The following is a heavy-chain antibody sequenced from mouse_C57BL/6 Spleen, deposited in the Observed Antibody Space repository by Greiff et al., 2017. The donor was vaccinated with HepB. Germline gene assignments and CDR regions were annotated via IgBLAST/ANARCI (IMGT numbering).Heavy chain of an antibody. CDR1: GYAFSSYW. J-gene: IGHJ2*01. D-gene: IGHD1-1*01. V-gene: IGHV1-80*01. CDR2: IYPGDGDT. CDR3: ARSDGSSSFFDY. Sequence: QVQLQQSGAELVKPGASVKISCKASGYAFSSYWMNWVKQRPGKGLEWIGQIYPGDGDTNYNGKFKGKATLTADKSSSTAYMQLSSLTSEDSAVYFCARSDGSSSFFDYWGQGTTLTVSS.